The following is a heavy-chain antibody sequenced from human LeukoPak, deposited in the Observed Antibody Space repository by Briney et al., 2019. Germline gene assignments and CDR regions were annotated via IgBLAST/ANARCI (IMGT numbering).Heavy chain of an antibody. V-gene: IGHV4-4*09. Sequence: PSETLSLTRTVSGGSISSYYWSWIRQSPGKGLEWIGYIYTSGSAKYNPSLKSRVTISVDTSKNQFSLKLSSVTAADTAVYYCASYDFWSGYPTVWGQGTLVTVSS. CDR2: IYTSGSA. J-gene: IGHJ4*02. D-gene: IGHD3-3*01. CDR1: GGSISSYY. CDR3: ASYDFWSGYPTV.